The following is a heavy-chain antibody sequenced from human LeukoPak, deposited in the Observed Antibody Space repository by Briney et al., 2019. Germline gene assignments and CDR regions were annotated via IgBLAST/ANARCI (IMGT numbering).Heavy chain of an antibody. CDR2: TNHSGST. CDR3: ARETDWAFDY. V-gene: IGHV4-34*01. Sequence: SETLSLTCAVYGGSFSGYYWSWIRQPPGKGLEWIGETNHSGSTNYNPSLKSRVTISVDTSKNQFSLKLSSVTAADTAVYYCARETDWAFDYWGQGTLVTVSS. D-gene: IGHD3/OR15-3a*01. J-gene: IGHJ4*02. CDR1: GGSFSGYY.